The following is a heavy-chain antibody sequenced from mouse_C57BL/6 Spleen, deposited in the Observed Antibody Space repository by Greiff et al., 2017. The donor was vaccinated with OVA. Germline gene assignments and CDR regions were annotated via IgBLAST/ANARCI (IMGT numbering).Heavy chain of an antibody. CDR2: KSYDGSN. CDR1: GYSITSGYY. CDR3: ARGGPYWDY. Sequence: EVQLQEPGPGLVKPSQSLSLTCSVTGYSITSGYYWNWIRQSAGNKLEWMGYKSYDGSNNYNPTLKNQISITRDTSKSPFFLKLNSVTSEDTATYYCARGGPYWDYWGQGTTLTVSS. V-gene: IGHV3-6*01. J-gene: IGHJ2*01.